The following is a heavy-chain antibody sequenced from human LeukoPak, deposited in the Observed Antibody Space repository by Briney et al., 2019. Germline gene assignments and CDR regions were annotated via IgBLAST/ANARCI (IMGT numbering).Heavy chain of an antibody. D-gene: IGHD6-13*01. J-gene: IGHJ3*02. CDR1: GFTFSSYS. CDR3: ARYGGSSSWDAFDI. V-gene: IGHV3-21*01. Sequence: GGSLRLSCAASGFTFSSYSMNWVRQAPGKGLEWVSSISSSSSYIYYADSVKGRFTISRDNAKNSLYLQMNSLRAEDTAVYYCARYGGSSSWDAFDIWGQGTMVTVSS. CDR2: ISSSSSYI.